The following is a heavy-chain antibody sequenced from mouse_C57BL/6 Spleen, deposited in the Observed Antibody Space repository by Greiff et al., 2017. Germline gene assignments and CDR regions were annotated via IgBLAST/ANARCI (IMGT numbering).Heavy chain of an antibody. CDR2: INPNNGGT. CDR1: GYTFTDYY. CDR3: ARDYYGSSPYAMDY. Sequence: EVQLQQSGPELVKPGASVKISCKASGYTFTDYYMNWVKQSHGKSLEWIGDINPNNGGTSYNQKFKGKATLTVDKSSSTAYMEHRSLTSEDSAVYYCARDYYGSSPYAMDYWGQGTSVTVSS. D-gene: IGHD1-1*01. J-gene: IGHJ4*01. V-gene: IGHV1-26*01.